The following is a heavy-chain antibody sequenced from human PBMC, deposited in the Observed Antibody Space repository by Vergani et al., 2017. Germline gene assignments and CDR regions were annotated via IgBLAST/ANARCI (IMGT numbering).Heavy chain of an antibody. CDR1: GGSISSGGYY. J-gene: IGHJ3*02. CDR2: IYYSGST. CDR3: ARGPYCSGGSCIFSSLVAFDI. D-gene: IGHD2-15*01. V-gene: IGHV4-31*03. Sequence: QVQLPESGPGLVKPSQTLSLTCPVSGGSISSGGYYWSWIRQHPGKGLEWIGYIYYSGSTYYNPSLKSRVTISVDTSKNQFSLKLSSVTAADTAVYYCARGPYCSGGSCIFSSLVAFDIWGQGTMVTVSS.